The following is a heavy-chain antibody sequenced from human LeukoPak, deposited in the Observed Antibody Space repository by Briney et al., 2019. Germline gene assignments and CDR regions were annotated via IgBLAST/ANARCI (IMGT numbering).Heavy chain of an antibody. CDR1: GGSISGYY. D-gene: IGHD3-3*01. CDR3: ARARTPYYDFWSGYWEYYYYYYMDV. Sequence: SEALSLTCTVSGGSISGYYWSWIRQPPGKRLEWIGYIYDTGATNYNPSLKSRFTISVDTSKNQFSLKLSSVTAADTAVYYCARARTPYYDFWSGYWEYYYYYYMDVWGKGTTVTVSS. CDR2: IYDTGAT. J-gene: IGHJ6*03. V-gene: IGHV4-59*08.